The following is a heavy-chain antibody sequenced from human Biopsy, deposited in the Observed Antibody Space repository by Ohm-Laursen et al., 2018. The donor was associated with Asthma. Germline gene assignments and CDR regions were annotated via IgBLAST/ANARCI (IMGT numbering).Heavy chain of an antibody. V-gene: IGHV1-69*01. CDR1: GDTFRTSA. J-gene: IGHJ6*02. Sequence: SSVKVSCKTSGDTFRTSAFSWVRQAPGQGLEWMGGVIPLLDTGDYAQKFQGRVTITADESTSTAYMEVTSLRSEDTSIYYCARCQVGYSSGWSLLLKKIYYSGMDVWGQGTAVTVSS. D-gene: IGHD6-19*01. CDR3: ARCQVGYSSGWSLLLKKIYYSGMDV. CDR2: VIPLLDTG.